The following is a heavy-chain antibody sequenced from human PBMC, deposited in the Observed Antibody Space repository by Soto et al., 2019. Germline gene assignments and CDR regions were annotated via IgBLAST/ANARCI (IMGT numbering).Heavy chain of an antibody. CDR3: ARAGVNDHRYFDY. CDR2: IRNKANRYST. CDR1: GFIFSDHY. D-gene: IGHD3-10*01. V-gene: IGHV3-72*01. J-gene: IGHJ4*02. Sequence: GGSLRLSCAASGFIFSDHYMDWARQAPGKGLEWVGRIRNKANRYSTEYAASVKGRFTISRDESNDSLYLQMNSLKTEDTAVYYCARAGVNDHRYFDYWGLGTLVTVSS.